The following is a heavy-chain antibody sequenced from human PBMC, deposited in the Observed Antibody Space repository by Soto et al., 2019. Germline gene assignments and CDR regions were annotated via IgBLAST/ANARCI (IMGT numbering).Heavy chain of an antibody. Sequence: GGSLRLSCAASGFTFSSYAMSWVRQAPGKGLEWVSAISGSGGSTYYADPVKGRFTISRDNSKNTLYLQMNSLRAEDTAVYYCAKMAIVVVPAANFKNWFDPWGQGTLVTVSS. CDR2: ISGSGGST. CDR1: GFTFSSYA. V-gene: IGHV3-23*01. J-gene: IGHJ5*02. D-gene: IGHD2-2*01. CDR3: AKMAIVVVPAANFKNWFDP.